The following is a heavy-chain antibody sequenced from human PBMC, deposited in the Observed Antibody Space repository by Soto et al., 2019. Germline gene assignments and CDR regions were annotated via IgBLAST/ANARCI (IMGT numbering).Heavy chain of an antibody. D-gene: IGHD5-12*01. CDR1: GFTFSSYG. Sequence: QVQLVESGGGVVQPGRSLRLSCAASGFTFSSYGMHWVRQAPGKGLEWVAVISYDGSNKYYADSVKGRLTISRDNSXTXLXXQMNSLRGEDTAVYYCAKDNGSGCDWLRVGDASDIWGQGTMVTVSS. CDR3: AKDNGSGCDWLRVGDASDI. J-gene: IGHJ3*02. CDR2: ISYDGSNK. V-gene: IGHV3-30*18.